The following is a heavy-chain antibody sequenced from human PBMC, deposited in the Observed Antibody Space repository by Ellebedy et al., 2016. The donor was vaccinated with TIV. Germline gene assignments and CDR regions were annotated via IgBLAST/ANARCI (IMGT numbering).Heavy chain of an antibody. CDR2: ISTYFGTT. CDR1: GYTFTKYG. Sequence: AASVKVSCKASGYTFTKYGISWVRQAPGQGLEWMGWISTYFGTTRYAQKLQGRVTMTMDTSTDTVYMDLRSLRSEDTAIYYCARDNYATGSYYRAIDYWGQGTPVTVSA. J-gene: IGHJ4*02. D-gene: IGHD3-10*01. V-gene: IGHV1-18*01. CDR3: ARDNYATGSYYRAIDY.